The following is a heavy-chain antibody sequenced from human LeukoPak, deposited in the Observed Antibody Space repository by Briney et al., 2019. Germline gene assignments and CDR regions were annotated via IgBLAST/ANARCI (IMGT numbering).Heavy chain of an antibody. D-gene: IGHD3-3*01. J-gene: IGHJ4*02. Sequence: GGSLGLSCAASGFTFSSYAMSWVRQAPGKGLEWVSAISGSGGSTYYADSVKGRFTISRDNSKNTLYLQMNSLRAEDTAVYYCARNFGVVIPIDYWGQGTLATVSS. V-gene: IGHV3-23*01. CDR3: ARNFGVVIPIDY. CDR2: ISGSGGST. CDR1: GFTFSSYA.